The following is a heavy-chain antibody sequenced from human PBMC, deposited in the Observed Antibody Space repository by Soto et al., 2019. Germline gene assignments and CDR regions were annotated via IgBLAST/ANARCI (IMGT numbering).Heavy chain of an antibody. CDR3: ARGRYLDSSDYWVANLPFDH. V-gene: IGHV3-23*01. J-gene: IGHJ4*02. D-gene: IGHD3-22*01. CDR1: GFTFNSYV. Sequence: GGSLILSCAASGFTFNSYVMTWVRQAPGEGLEWVSSISRSGRGSAYYADSVKGRFTISRDNSENTLFLQMNNLRDEDTALYYCARGRYLDSSDYWVANLPFDHWGLGTLVTVSS. CDR2: ISRSGRGSA.